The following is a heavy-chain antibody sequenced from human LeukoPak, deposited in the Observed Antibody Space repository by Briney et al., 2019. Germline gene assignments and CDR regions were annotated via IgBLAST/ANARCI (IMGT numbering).Heavy chain of an antibody. CDR1: GYSITNGYY. V-gene: IGHV4-38-2*02. Sequence: PSETLSLTCTVSGYSITNGYYWGWIRQPPGKGLEWIGSIYHDGRIDYNPSLKSRVTISRDTSNDQFSLKLSSVTAADTAVYYCARHSRYYDSSPSFDYWGQGTLVTVSS. CDR2: IYHDGRI. J-gene: IGHJ4*02. D-gene: IGHD3-22*01. CDR3: ARHSRYYDSSPSFDY.